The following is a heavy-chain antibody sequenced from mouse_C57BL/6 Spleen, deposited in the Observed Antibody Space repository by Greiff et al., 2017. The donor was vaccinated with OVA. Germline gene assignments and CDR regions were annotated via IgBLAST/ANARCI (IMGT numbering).Heavy chain of an antibody. CDR3: ARLGNSSGYTY. J-gene: IGHJ3*01. CDR1: GYTFTDYY. CDR2: INPYNGGT. D-gene: IGHD3-2*02. Sequence: EVQGVESGPVLVKPGASVKMSCKASGYTFTDYYMNWVKQSHGKSLEWIGVINPYNGGTSYNQKFKGKATLTVDKSSSTAYMELNSLTSEDSAVYYCARLGNSSGYTYWGQGTLVTVSA. V-gene: IGHV1-19*01.